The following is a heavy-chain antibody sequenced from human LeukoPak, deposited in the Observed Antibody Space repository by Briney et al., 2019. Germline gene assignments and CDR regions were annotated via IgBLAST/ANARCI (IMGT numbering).Heavy chain of an antibody. D-gene: IGHD6-19*01. J-gene: IGHJ6*02. CDR3: ARDHPGIAVAGTYYYYYGMDA. CDR1: GYTFTSYG. CDR2: ISAYNGNT. Sequence: ASVKVSCKASGYTFTSYGISWVRQAPGQGLEWMGRISAYNGNTNYAQNLQGRVTMTTDTSTSTAYMELRSLRSDDTAVYYCARDHPGIAVAGTYYYYYGMDAWGQGTTVTVSS. V-gene: IGHV1-18*01.